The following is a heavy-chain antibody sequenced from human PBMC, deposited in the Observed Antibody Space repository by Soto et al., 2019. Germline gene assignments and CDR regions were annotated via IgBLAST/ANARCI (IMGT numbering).Heavy chain of an antibody. CDR2: RDYSGST. D-gene: IGHD6-19*01. V-gene: IGHV4-59*08. CDR3: ASRSSGWYYGMDV. J-gene: IGHJ6*02. CDR1: GGSISSYY. Sequence: QVQLQESGPGLVKPSETLSLTCTVSGGSISSYYWSWIRQPPRKGLEWIGYRDYSGSTNYNPSLKSRVTISVDRSKNQLSLKLSSVTAADTAVYYCASRSSGWYYGMDVWGQGTTVTVSS.